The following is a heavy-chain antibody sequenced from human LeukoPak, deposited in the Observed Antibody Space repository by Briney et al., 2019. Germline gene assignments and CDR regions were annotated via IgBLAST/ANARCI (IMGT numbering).Heavy chain of an antibody. Sequence: PSETLSLTCTVSSGSISSSSYYWGWIRQPPGKGLEWIGSIYYSGSTYYNPSLKSRVTISVDTSKNQFSLKLSSVTAADTAVYYCARYSNPYYYYMDVWGKGTTVTVSS. CDR1: SGSISSSSYY. CDR2: IYYSGST. CDR3: ARYSNPYYYYMDV. J-gene: IGHJ6*03. D-gene: IGHD4-11*01. V-gene: IGHV4-39*01.